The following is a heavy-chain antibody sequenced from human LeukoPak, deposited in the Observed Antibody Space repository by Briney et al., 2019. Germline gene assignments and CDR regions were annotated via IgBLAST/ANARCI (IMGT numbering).Heavy chain of an antibody. J-gene: IGHJ4*02. CDR1: GFSFSSHG. Sequence: GGSLRLSCAASGFSFSSHGMSWVRQAPGKGLEWVSGIIGGAGSTYYADSVKGRFTISGDNSKNTLFLQMNSLRAEDTAVYYCAHGAMYQLDYWGQGTLATVSS. CDR3: AHGAMYQLDY. D-gene: IGHD2-2*01. V-gene: IGHV3-23*01. CDR2: IIGGAGST.